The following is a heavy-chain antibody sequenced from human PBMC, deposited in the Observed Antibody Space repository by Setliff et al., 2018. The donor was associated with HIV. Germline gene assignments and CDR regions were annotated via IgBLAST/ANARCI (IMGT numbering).Heavy chain of an antibody. CDR3: AKQGYADSLYAFDV. Sequence: AASVKVSRKTSGYTFTAYYIYWVRQAPGHGLELMGRIHPNTGSTNYLQKFQGRVSITRDTSMSTVYMTLTGLTSDDTAVYYCAKQGYADSLYAFDVWGQGTMVTVSS. V-gene: IGHV1-2*06. J-gene: IGHJ3*01. D-gene: IGHD3-16*01. CDR2: IHPNTGST. CDR1: GYTFTAYY.